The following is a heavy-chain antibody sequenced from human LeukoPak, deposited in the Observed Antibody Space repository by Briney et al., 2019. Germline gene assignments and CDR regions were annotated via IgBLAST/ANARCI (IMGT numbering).Heavy chain of an antibody. V-gene: IGHV4-34*01. CDR1: GGSFSGYY. D-gene: IGHD2-15*01. J-gene: IGHJ4*02. CDR2: INHSGST. Sequence: PSETLSLTCAVHGGSFSGYYWSWIRQPPGKGLEWIGEINHSGSTNYNPSLKSRVTISVDTSKNQFSLKLSSVTAADTAVYYCASRRRGYCSGGSCQLGFDYWGQGTLVTVSS. CDR3: ASRRRGYCSGGSCQLGFDY.